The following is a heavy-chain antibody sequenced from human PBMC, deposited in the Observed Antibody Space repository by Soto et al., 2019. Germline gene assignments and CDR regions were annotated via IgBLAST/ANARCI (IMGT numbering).Heavy chain of an antibody. V-gene: IGHV4-39*01. CDR2: IYYSGST. J-gene: IGHJ4*02. Sequence: PSETLSLTCTVSGGSISSSIYYWGWIRQPPGKGLEWIGSIYYSGSTYYNPSLKSRVTISVDTSKNQFSLKLSSVTAADTAVYYCARQGIAAAGTFDYWGQGTLVTVSS. CDR1: GGSISSSIYY. CDR3: ARQGIAAAGTFDY. D-gene: IGHD6-13*01.